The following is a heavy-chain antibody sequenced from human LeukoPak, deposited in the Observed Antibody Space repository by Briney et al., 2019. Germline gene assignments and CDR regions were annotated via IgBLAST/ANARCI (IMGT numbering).Heavy chain of an antibody. CDR1: GGTFSSYA. V-gene: IGHV1-69*05. Sequence: SVKVSCKASGGTFSSYAISWVRQAPGQGHEWMGRIIPIFGTANYAQKFQGRVTITTDESTSTAYMELSSLRSENTAVYYCATIVGATTRAFDYWGQGTLVTVSS. CDR3: ATIVGATTRAFDY. J-gene: IGHJ4*02. D-gene: IGHD1-26*01. CDR2: IIPIFGTA.